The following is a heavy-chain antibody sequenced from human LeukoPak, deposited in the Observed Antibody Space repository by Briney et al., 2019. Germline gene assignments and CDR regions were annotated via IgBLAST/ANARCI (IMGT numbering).Heavy chain of an antibody. CDR2: TIPIFGTA. Sequence: ASVKVSCKASGGTFSSYAISWVRQAPGQGLEWMGGTIPIFGTANYAQKFQGRVTITADESTSTAYMELSSQRSEDIDVYYCARPLPHVREPGDWFDPWGQGTLVTVSS. J-gene: IGHJ5*02. CDR1: GGTFSSYA. V-gene: IGHV1-69*13. D-gene: IGHD3-10*01. CDR3: ARPLPHVREPGDWFDP.